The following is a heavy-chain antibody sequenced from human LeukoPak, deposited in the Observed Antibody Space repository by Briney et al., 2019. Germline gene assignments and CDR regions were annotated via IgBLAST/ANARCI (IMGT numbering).Heavy chain of an antibody. Sequence: PGGSLRLSCAASGFTFSSYEMNWVRQAPGKGLGWVSYISSSGSTIYYADSVKGRFTISRDNAKNSLYLQMNSLRAEDTAVYYCARAAQLDFWAHGMDVWGQGTTVTVSS. CDR1: GFTFSSYE. J-gene: IGHJ6*02. V-gene: IGHV3-48*03. D-gene: IGHD3-3*01. CDR3: ARAAQLDFWAHGMDV. CDR2: ISSSGSTI.